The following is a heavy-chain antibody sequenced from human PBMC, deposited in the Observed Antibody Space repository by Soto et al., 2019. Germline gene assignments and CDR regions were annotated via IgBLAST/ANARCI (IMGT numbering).Heavy chain of an antibody. J-gene: IGHJ6*02. CDR2: IKSKTDGGTT. Sequence: PGGSLRHYCAASGVTFSNAWMSWGRRAPGKGLVCVCRIKSKTDGGTTDYAAPVKGRFTISRDDSKNTLYLQMNSLKTEDTAVYYCTTESYFWSGYYVYYYYGMDVWGQGTTVTVSS. CDR3: TTESYFWSGYYVYYYYGMDV. V-gene: IGHV3-15*01. CDR1: GVTFSNAW. D-gene: IGHD3-3*01.